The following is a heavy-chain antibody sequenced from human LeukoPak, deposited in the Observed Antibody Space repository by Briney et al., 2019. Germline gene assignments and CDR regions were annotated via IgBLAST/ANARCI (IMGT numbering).Heavy chain of an antibody. CDR2: IIPIFGTA. V-gene: IGHV1-69*01. CDR3: ARAYSGYDFFDY. J-gene: IGHJ4*02. CDR1: GGTFSRYA. Sequence: SVKVSCKASGGTFSRYAISWVRQAPGQGLEWKGGIIPIFGTANYAQKFQGRVTITADESTSTAYMEVSSLRSEDTAVYYCARAYSGYDFFDYWGQGILVTVSS. D-gene: IGHD5-12*01.